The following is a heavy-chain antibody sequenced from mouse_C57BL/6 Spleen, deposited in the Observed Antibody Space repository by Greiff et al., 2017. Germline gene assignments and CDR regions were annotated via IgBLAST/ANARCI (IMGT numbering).Heavy chain of an antibody. D-gene: IGHD2-4*01. CDR2: IYPADGDT. CDR1: GYAFSSYW. CDR3: ARTKGYDYDD. V-gene: IGHV1-80*01. Sequence: VKLMESGAELVKPGASVKISCKASGYAFSSYWMNWVKQRPGKGLEWIGQIYPADGDTNYNGKFKGKATLTADKSSSTAYMQLSSLTSEDSAVYFCARTKGYDYDDWGQGTLVTVSA. J-gene: IGHJ3*01.